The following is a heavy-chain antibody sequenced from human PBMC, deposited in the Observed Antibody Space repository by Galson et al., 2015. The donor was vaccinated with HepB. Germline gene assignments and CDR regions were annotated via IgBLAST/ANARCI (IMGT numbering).Heavy chain of an antibody. CDR1: GFSFSSYW. V-gene: IGHV3-7*01. J-gene: IGHJ4*02. Sequence: SLRLSCAASGFSFSSYWMDWVRQAPGKGLEWVANIKEDGSDKNYVDSVKGRFTISRDNADNLLFLQLDSLRPEDTAVYYYSRALEYYGQGILVTVST. CDR3: SRALEY. CDR2: IKEDGSDK.